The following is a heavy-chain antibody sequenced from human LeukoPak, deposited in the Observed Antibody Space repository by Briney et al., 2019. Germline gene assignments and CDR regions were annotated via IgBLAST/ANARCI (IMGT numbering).Heavy chain of an antibody. J-gene: IGHJ4*02. CDR3: ASGPLVGATRYYFDY. CDR2: IIPIFGTA. Sequence: GASVKVSCKASGGTFSSYAISWVRQAPGQGLEWMGGIIPIFGTANYAQKFQGRVTITTDESTSTAYMELSSLRSEDTAVYHCASGPLVGATRYYFDYWGQGTLVTVSS. V-gene: IGHV1-69*05. D-gene: IGHD1-26*01. CDR1: GGTFSSYA.